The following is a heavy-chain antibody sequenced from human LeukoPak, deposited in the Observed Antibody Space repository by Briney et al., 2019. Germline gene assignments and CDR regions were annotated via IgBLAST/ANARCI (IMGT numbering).Heavy chain of an antibody. CDR1: GFTFSSYS. D-gene: IGHD3-22*01. CDR2: ISSSSSTI. Sequence: GGSLRLSCAASGFTFSSYSINWVRQAPGKGLEWVSYISSSSSTIYYADSVKGRFTISRDSAKNSLYLQMNSLRAEGTAVYYCAREGGGYNFDYWGQGTLVTVSS. CDR3: AREGGGYNFDY. J-gene: IGHJ4*02. V-gene: IGHV3-48*01.